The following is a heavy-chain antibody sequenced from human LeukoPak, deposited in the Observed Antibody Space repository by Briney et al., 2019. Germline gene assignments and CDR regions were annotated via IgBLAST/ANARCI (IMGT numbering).Heavy chain of an antibody. D-gene: IGHD3-22*01. CDR1: GGSFSGYY. Sequence: PSETLSLTCAVYGGSFSGYYWSWIRQPPGKGLEWIGEINHSGSTNYNPSLKSRVTISVDKSKNQFSLKLSSVTAADTAVYYCARDLGSNSGYSSGDYWGQGTLVTVS. CDR3: ARDLGSNSGYSSGDY. CDR2: INHSGST. J-gene: IGHJ4*02. V-gene: IGHV4-34*01.